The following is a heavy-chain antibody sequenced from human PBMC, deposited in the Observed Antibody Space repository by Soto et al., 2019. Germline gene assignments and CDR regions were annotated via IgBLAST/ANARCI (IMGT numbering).Heavy chain of an antibody. D-gene: IGHD5-18*01. CDR3: ARLPYSYVSLYFFDF. J-gene: IGHJ4*02. CDR2: ISDKSGST. CDR1: GFMFSNYA. Sequence: GGSLRLSCAASGFMFSNYAVSWVRQAPGRGLEWVASISDKSGSTKYADSVKGRFTISRDNSQNTLFLHMNSLRAEDTAVYYCARLPYSYVSLYFFDFWGQGSLVTVSS. V-gene: IGHV3-23*01.